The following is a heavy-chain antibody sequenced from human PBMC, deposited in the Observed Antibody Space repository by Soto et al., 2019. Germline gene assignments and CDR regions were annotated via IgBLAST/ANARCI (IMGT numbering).Heavy chain of an antibody. Sequence: QPGGSLRLSCVVSGLTVSTNSMNWVRQAPGKGLEWVSIIYSGGSTYCADSVKGRFTISRDTSRNTLYLQMSSLRVEDTAVYYCARDTPLFSFGYQRGNYFDYWGQGA. V-gene: IGHV3-66*01. D-gene: IGHD3-22*01. CDR3: ARDTPLFSFGYQRGNYFDY. CDR2: IYSGGST. CDR1: GLTVSTNS. J-gene: IGHJ4*02.